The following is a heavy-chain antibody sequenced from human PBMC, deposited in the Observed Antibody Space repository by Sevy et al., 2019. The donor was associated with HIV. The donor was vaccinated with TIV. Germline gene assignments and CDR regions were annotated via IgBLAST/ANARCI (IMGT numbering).Heavy chain of an antibody. CDR3: ARANLDSSGSYDAFDI. CDR1: GFTFITYT. J-gene: IGHJ3*02. D-gene: IGHD3-22*01. CDR2: IGISSSYI. Sequence: GGSLRLSCAASGFTFITYTMNWVRQAPGKGLEWVSSIGISSSYIYYAHSVKGRFTISRDNAKNSLYLQMNSLRAEDMAVYYCARANLDSSGSYDAFDIWGQGTMVTVS. V-gene: IGHV3-21*01.